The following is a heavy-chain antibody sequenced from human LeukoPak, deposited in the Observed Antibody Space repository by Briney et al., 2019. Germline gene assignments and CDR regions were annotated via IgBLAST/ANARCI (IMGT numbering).Heavy chain of an antibody. CDR1: GGSISSSSYY. V-gene: IGHV4-39*07. CDR2: IYYSGST. D-gene: IGHD1-1*01. J-gene: IGHJ4*02. CDR3: ARDVGTYYFDY. Sequence: KPSETLSLTCTVSGGSISSSSYYWGWIRQPPGKGLEWIGSIYYSGSTNYNPSLKSRVTISVDTSKNQFSLKLSSVTAADTAVYYCARDVGTYYFDYWGQGTLVTVSS.